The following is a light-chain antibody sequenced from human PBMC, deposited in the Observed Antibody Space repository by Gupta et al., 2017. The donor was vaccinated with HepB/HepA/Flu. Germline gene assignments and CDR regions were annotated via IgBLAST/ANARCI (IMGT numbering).Light chain of an antibody. J-gene: IGKJ4*01. CDR2: GSF. Sequence: SVSPGERATLSCRASQSISTNLAWYQQKPGQAPRLLIYGSFTRATGIPARFSGSGSGTEFTLTISSLQSEDFAVYFCQQDNKWPMTFGGGTKLEIK. CDR1: QSISTN. V-gene: IGKV3-15*01. CDR3: QQDNKWPMT.